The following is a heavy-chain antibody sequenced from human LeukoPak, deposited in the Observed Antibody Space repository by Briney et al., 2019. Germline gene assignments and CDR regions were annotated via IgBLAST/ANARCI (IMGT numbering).Heavy chain of an antibody. V-gene: IGHV3-11*04. CDR2: ISSSGSTI. CDR1: GFTFSDYY. D-gene: IGHD3-10*01. Sequence: PGGSLRLSCAASGFTFSDYYMSWIRQAPGKGLEWVSYISSSGSTIYYADSVKGRFTISRDNAKNSLYLQMNSLRAEDTAVYYCAKASTFGELNRPFDHWGQGTLVTVSS. J-gene: IGHJ5*02. CDR3: AKASTFGELNRPFDH.